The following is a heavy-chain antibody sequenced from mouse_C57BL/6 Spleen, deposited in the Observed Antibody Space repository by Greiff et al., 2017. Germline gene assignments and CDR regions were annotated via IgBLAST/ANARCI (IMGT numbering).Heavy chain of an antibody. CDR2: IYPGSGST. J-gene: IGHJ3*01. V-gene: IGHV1-55*01. CDR1: GYTFTSYW. Sequence: QVQLQQPGAELVKPGASVKMSCKASGYTFTSYWITWVKQRPGQGLEWIGGIYPGSGSTNYNEKFKSKATLTVDTSSSTAYMQLSSLTSEDSAVYYCARDDGSPPWFAYWGQGTLVTVSA. CDR3: ARDDGSPPWFAY. D-gene: IGHD1-1*01.